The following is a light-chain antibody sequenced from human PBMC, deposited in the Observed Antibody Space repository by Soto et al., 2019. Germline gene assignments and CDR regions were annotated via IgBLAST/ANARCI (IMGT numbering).Light chain of an antibody. CDR1: SSDVGAYNY. CDR2: DVN. J-gene: IGLJ2*01. Sequence: QSALTQPASVSGSPGQSITISCTGTSSDVGAYNYVSWYQQHPGKAPKLMIYDVNIRPSGVSNRFSGSKSGNTASLTISGLQAEDEAGYYCTSWTTSTTMKFGGGTKVTVL. V-gene: IGLV2-14*01. CDR3: TSWTTSTTMK.